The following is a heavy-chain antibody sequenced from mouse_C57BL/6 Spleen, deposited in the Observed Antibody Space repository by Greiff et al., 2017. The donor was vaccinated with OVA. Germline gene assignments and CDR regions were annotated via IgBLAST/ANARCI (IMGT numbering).Heavy chain of an antibody. CDR1: GYTFTDYY. Sequence: EVQLQESGPVLVKPGASVKMSCKASGYTFTDYYMNWVKQSHGKSLEWIGVINPYNGGTSYNQKFKGKATLTVDKSSSPAYMELNSLTSEDSGVYYRASAGLRLPLFDYWGQGTTLTVSS. CDR2: INPYNGGT. J-gene: IGHJ2*01. D-gene: IGHD2-4*01. V-gene: IGHV1-19*01. CDR3: ASAGLRLPLFDY.